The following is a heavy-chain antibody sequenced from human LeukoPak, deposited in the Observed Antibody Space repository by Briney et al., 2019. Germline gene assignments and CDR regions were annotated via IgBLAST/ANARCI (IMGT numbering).Heavy chain of an antibody. D-gene: IGHD3-9*01. CDR3: ARGRYYDIPPDP. CDR2: IYHSGST. CDR1: GGSISSSNW. Sequence: NPSETLSLTCAVSGGSISSSNWWSWVRQPPGKGLEYIGEIYHSGSTNYNPSLKSRVTISVDKSKNQFSLKLSSVTAADTAVYYCARGRYYDIPPDPWGQGTLVTVSS. V-gene: IGHV4-4*02. J-gene: IGHJ5*02.